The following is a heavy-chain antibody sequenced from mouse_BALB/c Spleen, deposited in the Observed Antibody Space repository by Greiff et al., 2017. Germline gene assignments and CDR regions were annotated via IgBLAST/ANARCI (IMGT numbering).Heavy chain of an antibody. CDR2: INSNGGST. V-gene: IGHV5-6-3*01. D-gene: IGHD2-4*01. CDR3: AREEITTYFDY. Sequence: EVMLVESGGGLVQPGGSLKLSCAASGFTFSSYGMSWVRQTPDKRLELVATINSNGGSTYYPDSVKGRFTISRDNAKNTLYLQMSSLKSEDTAMYYCAREEITTYFDYWGQGTTLTVSS. CDR1: GFTFSSYG. J-gene: IGHJ2*01.